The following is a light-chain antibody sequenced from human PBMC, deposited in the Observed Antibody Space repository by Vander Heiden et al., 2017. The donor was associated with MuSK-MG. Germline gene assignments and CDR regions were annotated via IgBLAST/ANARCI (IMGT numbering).Light chain of an antibody. CDR1: GSDVGAYNF. V-gene: IGLV2-14*03. CDR2: DRT. Sequence: QSALSQPASVSGSPGQSITIPRTGTGSDVGAYNFVSWYQHHPGKAPKLLIYDRTDRPSGVSSRFSATKSGITASLTISGLQAEDEADYYCSSYTTRRTVVFGGGTKVTVL. CDR3: SSYTTRRTVV. J-gene: IGLJ2*01.